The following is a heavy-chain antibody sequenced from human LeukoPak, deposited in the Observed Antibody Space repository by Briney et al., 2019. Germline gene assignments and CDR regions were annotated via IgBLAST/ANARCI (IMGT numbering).Heavy chain of an antibody. CDR3: ARQQLVPGRAFDI. D-gene: IGHD6-13*01. CDR2: INHSGST. CDR1: GGSFSGYY. V-gene: IGHV4-34*01. J-gene: IGHJ3*02. Sequence: SETLSLTCAVYGGSFSGYYWSWLRQPPGKGLEWIGEINHSGSTNYNPSLKSRVTISVDTSKNQFSLKLSSVTAAGTAVYYCARQQLVPGRAFDIWGQGTMVTVPS.